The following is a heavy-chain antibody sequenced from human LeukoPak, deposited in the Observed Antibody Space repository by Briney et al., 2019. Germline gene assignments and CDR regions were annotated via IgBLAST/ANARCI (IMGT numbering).Heavy chain of an antibody. CDR3: ARAPYGSGFDY. CDR2: IHYSGST. D-gene: IGHD3-10*01. V-gene: IGHV4-39*07. Sequence: SETLSLTCTVSGGSINTGNHYWGWIRQPPGKGLEWIGSIHYSGSTYYNPSLKSRVTISVDTSKNQFSLNLSSVTAADTAVYYCARAPYGSGFDYWGQGTLVTVSS. CDR1: GGSINTGNHY. J-gene: IGHJ4*02.